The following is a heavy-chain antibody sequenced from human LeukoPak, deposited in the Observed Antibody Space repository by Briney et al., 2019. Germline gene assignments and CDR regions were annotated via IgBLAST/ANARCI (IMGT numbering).Heavy chain of an antibody. Sequence: GRSLRLSCAASGFTFSSYGMHWVRQAPGKGLEWVAVIWYDGSNKYYADSVKGRFTISRDNSKNTLYLQMNSLRAEDTAVYYCARDLGPGPYCGGDCYVYGMDVWGQGTTVTVSS. CDR3: ARDLGPGPYCGGDCYVYGMDV. J-gene: IGHJ6*02. V-gene: IGHV3-33*01. CDR2: IWYDGSNK. D-gene: IGHD2-21*01. CDR1: GFTFSSYG.